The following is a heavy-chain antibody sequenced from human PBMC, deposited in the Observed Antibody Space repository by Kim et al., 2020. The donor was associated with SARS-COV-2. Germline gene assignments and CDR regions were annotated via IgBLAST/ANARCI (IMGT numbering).Heavy chain of an antibody. Sequence: GGSLRLSCAASGFTFSSYAMSWVRQAPGKGLEWVSAISGSGGSTYYADSVKGRFTISRDNSKNTLYLQMNSLRAEDTAVYYCAKGFGYSSSWYESYYYGMDVWGQGTTVTVSS. V-gene: IGHV3-23*01. CDR3: AKGFGYSSSWYESYYYGMDV. D-gene: IGHD6-13*01. CDR1: GFTFSSYA. CDR2: ISGSGGST. J-gene: IGHJ6*02.